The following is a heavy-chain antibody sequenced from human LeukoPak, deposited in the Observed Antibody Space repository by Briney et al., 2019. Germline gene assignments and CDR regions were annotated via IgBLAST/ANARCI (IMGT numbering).Heavy chain of an antibody. CDR3: ARGRSGDYEDY. CDR1: GFTVSSNY. J-gene: IGHJ4*02. D-gene: IGHD4-17*01. CDR2: IYSGGST. Sequence: GGSLRLSCAASGFTVSSNYMSWVRQAPGKGLEWVSVIYSGGSTYYADSVKGRFTISRDNSKNTLYLQMNSLRAEDTAVYYCARGRSGDYEDYWGQGTLVTVSS. V-gene: IGHV3-53*01.